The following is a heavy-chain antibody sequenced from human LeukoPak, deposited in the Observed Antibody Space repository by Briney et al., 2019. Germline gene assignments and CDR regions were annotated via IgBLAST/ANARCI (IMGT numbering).Heavy chain of an antibody. J-gene: IGHJ6*03. CDR1: GYTFTGYY. Sequence: GASVKVSCKASGYTFTGYYIHWVRQAPGQGLEWMGWISAYNGNTNYAQKLQGRVTMTTDTSTSTAYMELRSLRSDDTAVYYCARVCSSVLRYFDWLSPHYYYYMDVWGKGTTVTVSS. CDR3: ARVCSSVLRYFDWLSPHYYYYMDV. V-gene: IGHV1-18*04. D-gene: IGHD3-9*01. CDR2: ISAYNGNT.